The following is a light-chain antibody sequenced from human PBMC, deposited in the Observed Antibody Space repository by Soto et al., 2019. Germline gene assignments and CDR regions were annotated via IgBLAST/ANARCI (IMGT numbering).Light chain of an antibody. CDR3: QQRWRWPSNT. Sequence: EIVLTQSPGTLSLSPGERATLSCRASQRVSSGYLAWYQQKPGQAPRLLIYGASNRATDIPDRFSGRGSGTDFTLTISSLEPEDSGIYYCQQRWRWPSNTFGQGTRLEIK. CDR2: GAS. V-gene: IGKV3-20*01. J-gene: IGKJ5*01. CDR1: QRVSSGY.